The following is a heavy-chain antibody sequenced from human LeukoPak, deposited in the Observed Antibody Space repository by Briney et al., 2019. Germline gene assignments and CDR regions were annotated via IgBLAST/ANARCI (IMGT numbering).Heavy chain of an antibody. CDR1: GGSISSSSYY. Sequence: SETLSLTCTVSGGSISSSSYYWGWLRQPPGKGLEWIGSIYYSGSTYYNPSLKSRVTISVDTSKNQFSLKLSSVTAADTAVYYCARDSYNWNHQGGYWGQGTLVTVSS. D-gene: IGHD1-20*01. CDR3: ARDSYNWNHQGGY. V-gene: IGHV4-39*07. J-gene: IGHJ4*02. CDR2: IYYSGST.